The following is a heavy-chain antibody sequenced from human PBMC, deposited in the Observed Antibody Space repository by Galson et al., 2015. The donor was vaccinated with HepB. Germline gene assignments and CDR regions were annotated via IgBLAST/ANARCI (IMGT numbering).Heavy chain of an antibody. CDR1: GFIFSNYA. CDR3: AREQSDY. D-gene: IGHD6-19*01. CDR2: ISGSGGNT. J-gene: IGHJ4*02. Sequence: SLRLSCAASGFIFSNYAMSWVRQAPGKGLEWVSAISGSGGNTYYADSVKGRFTISRDNSKNTVYLQMNSLRAEDTAVYYCAREQSDYWGQGTLVTVSS. V-gene: IGHV3-23*01.